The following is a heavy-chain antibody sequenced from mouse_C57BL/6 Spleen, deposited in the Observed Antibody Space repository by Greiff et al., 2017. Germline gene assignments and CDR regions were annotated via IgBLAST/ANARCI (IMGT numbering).Heavy chain of an antibody. D-gene: IGHD3-2*02. J-gene: IGHJ4*01. CDR2: IYPGDGDT. CDR1: GYAFSSYW. CDR3: ARAAQAPYAMDY. V-gene: IGHV1-80*01. Sequence: QVQLQQSGAELVKPGASVKISCKASGYAFSSYWMNWVKQRPGKGLEWIGQIYPGDGDTNYNGKFKGKATLTADKSSSTAYMQISSLTSEDSAVYFCARAAQAPYAMDYWGQGTSVTVSS.